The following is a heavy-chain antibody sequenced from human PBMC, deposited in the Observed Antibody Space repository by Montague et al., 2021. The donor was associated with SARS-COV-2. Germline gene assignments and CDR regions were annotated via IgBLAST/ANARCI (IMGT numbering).Heavy chain of an antibody. J-gene: IGHJ4*02. D-gene: IGHD3-3*01. CDR1: GFSISSGYY. Sequence: SETLSLTCSVSGFSISSGYYWGWIRLTPGKGLEWIGSRYQNGATYYSPSLKRPVTILLDTSKNQFSLSLTSVTAADTAVYYCARSGVGIFDFSYFDSWGQGSLVIVSS. V-gene: IGHV4-38-2*02. CDR2: RYQNGAT. CDR3: ARSGVGIFDFSYFDS.